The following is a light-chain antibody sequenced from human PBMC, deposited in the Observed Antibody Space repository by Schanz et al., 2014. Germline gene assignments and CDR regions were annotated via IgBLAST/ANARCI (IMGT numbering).Light chain of an antibody. V-gene: IGKV1-33*01. CDR2: DAS. CDR1: QDVSKY. J-gene: IGKJ4*01. CDR3: QQYDTVPLA. Sequence: DIRMTQSPSSLSASVGDRVTIKCQASQDVSKYLNWYQQKPGKAPTVLIYDASTLETGVPSRFSGSGSGTEFTFTIDSLQPEDLATYYCQQYDTVPLAFGGGTKVEIK.